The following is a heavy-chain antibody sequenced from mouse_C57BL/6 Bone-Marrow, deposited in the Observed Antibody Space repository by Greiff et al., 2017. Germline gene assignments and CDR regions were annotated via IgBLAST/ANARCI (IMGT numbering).Heavy chain of an antibody. V-gene: IGHV5-4*01. Sequence: EVQVVESGGGLVKPGGSLKLSCAASGFTFSSYAMSWVRQTPEKRLEWVATISDGGSYTYYPDNVKGRFTISRDNAKNNQYLQMSHLKAEDTAMYDCARGVWSVYAMDYWGKGTSVTVSS. CDR2: ISDGGSYT. J-gene: IGHJ4*01. CDR3: ARGVWSVYAMDY. D-gene: IGHD2-10*02. CDR1: GFTFSSYA.